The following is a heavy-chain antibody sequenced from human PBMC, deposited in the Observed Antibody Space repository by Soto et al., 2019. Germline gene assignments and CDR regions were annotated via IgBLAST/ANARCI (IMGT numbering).Heavy chain of an antibody. V-gene: IGHV3-23*01. CDR3: AKGFIRDCGGDCTVDT. CDR2: ISATGGST. J-gene: IGHJ5*02. Sequence: GGSLRLSCAASGFTFSSYTMSWVRQAPRKGLEWVSGISATGGSTYYADSVKGRFTFSRDNSKNTLYLQMNSLRAEDTAVYYCAKGFIRDCGGDCTVDTWGQGTLVTVSS. D-gene: IGHD2-21*02. CDR1: GFTFSSYT.